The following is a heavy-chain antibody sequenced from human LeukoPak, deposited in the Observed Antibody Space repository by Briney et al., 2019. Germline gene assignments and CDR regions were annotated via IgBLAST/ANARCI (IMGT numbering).Heavy chain of an antibody. CDR1: GFTFSRYP. Sequence: GGSLRLSCAASGFTFSRYPIMWVRQAPGKGLEWVSAISGGGDSTYYADSVKGRFTISRDNSKITLYLQMNSLRAEDTAVYYCAKDQGVWGQGTMVTVSS. V-gene: IGHV3-23*01. J-gene: IGHJ3*01. CDR3: AKDQGV. CDR2: ISGGGDST.